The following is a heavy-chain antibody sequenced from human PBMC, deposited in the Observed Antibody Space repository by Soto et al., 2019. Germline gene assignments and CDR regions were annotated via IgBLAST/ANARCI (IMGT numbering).Heavy chain of an antibody. CDR2: ISYDGSNK. CDR3: AKDRSSGWFDY. V-gene: IGHV3-30*18. Sequence: QVQLVESGGGVVQPGRSLRLSCAASGFTFSSYGMHWVRQAPGKGLEWVAVISYDGSNKYYADSVKGRFTISRDNSKNTLYLQMNSLRAEDTAVYYCAKDRSSGWFDYWGQGTLVTVSS. D-gene: IGHD6-19*01. J-gene: IGHJ4*02. CDR1: GFTFSSYG.